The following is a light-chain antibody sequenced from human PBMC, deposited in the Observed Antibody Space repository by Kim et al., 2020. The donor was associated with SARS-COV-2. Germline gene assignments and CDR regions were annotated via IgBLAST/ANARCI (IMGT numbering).Light chain of an antibody. V-gene: IGLV2-23*02. J-gene: IGLJ1*01. Sequence: QSITISCTGTSSDIGNYNFVCWYQQHNGKALTLMIYEVSKRTSGVSNRLSGSKGGSTASLTISGLQTEDEADYYCCSYAASYIYVFGTGTKVTVL. CDR3: CSYAASYIYV. CDR2: EVS. CDR1: SSDIGNYNF.